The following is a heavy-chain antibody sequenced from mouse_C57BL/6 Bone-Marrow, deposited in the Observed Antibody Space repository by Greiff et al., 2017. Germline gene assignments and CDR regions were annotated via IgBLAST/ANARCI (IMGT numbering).Heavy chain of an antibody. Sequence: EVQRVESGGGLVKPGGSLKLSCAASGFTFSDYGMHWVRQAPEKGLAWVAYISSGSSTIYYADTVKGRFTISRDNAKNTLFLQMTSLRSEDTAMYYCARQDYAWFAYWGQGTLVTVSA. CDR1: GFTFSDYG. J-gene: IGHJ3*01. D-gene: IGHD2-4*01. CDR3: ARQDYAWFAY. V-gene: IGHV5-17*01. CDR2: ISSGSSTI.